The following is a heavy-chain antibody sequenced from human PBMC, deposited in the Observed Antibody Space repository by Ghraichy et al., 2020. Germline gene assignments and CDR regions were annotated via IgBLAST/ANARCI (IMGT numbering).Heavy chain of an antibody. D-gene: IGHD6-13*01. V-gene: IGHV4-39*01. J-gene: IGHJ4*02. Sequence: SETLSLTCTVSGGSISSSSYYWGWIRQPPGKGLEWIGSIYYSGSTYYNPSLKSRVTVSVDTSKNQFSLKVSSVTAADTAVYYCARIPIASYYFDYWGQGTLVTVSS. CDR1: GGSISSSSYY. CDR2: IYYSGST. CDR3: ARIPIASYYFDY.